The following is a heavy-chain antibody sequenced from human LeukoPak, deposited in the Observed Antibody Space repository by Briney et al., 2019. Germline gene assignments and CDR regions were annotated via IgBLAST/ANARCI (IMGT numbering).Heavy chain of an antibody. D-gene: IGHD4-17*01. Sequence: GGSLRLSCAATGFTFTNYAMCWVRQAPGKRLEWVSAITNSGSSTYYADSVRGRFTISRDNSKNTLYLQINSLRAEDTAVYYCARREPTVTTPYQDYFDYWGQGTLVTVSS. V-gene: IGHV3-23*01. CDR1: GFTFTNYA. CDR2: ITNSGSST. J-gene: IGHJ4*02. CDR3: ARREPTVTTPYQDYFDY.